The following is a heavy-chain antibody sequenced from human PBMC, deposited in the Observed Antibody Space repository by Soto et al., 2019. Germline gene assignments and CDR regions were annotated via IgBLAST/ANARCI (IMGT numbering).Heavy chain of an antibody. D-gene: IGHD3-16*01. CDR3: ARNGGPLGSCYYGMDV. J-gene: IGHJ6*02. CDR1: GGTFSSYA. Sequence: QVQLVQSGAEVKKPESSVKVSCKASGGTFSSYAISWVRQAPGQGLEWMGGIIPIFGTANYAQKFQGRVTITADESTSTAYMELSSLRSEDTAVYYCARNGGPLGSCYYGMDVWGQGTTVTVSS. CDR2: IIPIFGTA. V-gene: IGHV1-69*12.